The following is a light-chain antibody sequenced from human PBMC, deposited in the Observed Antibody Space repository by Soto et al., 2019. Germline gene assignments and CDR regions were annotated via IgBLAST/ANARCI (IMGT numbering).Light chain of an antibody. J-gene: IGKJ1*01. CDR1: QTVSSTY. CDR2: GAS. Sequence: IVLTQSPGTLSLSPGETATLSCRASQTVSSTYLAWYQHKPGRAPRLLIDGASNRATGIPDRFSGSGSGTDFTLTISRLEPEDFAVYYCQQYGSSGTFGQGTKVDIK. CDR3: QQYGSSGT. V-gene: IGKV3-20*01.